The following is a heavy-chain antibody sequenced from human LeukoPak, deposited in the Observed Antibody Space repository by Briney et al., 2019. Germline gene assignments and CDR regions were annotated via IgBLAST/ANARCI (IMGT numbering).Heavy chain of an antibody. CDR1: GYTFTSYG. CDR2: ISAYNGNT. V-gene: IGHV1-18*01. Sequence: ASVKVSCKASGYTFTSYGISWVRQAPGQGLEWMGWISAYNGNTNYAQKLQGRVTMTTDTSTSTAYMELRSLRSDDTAVYYWASPAVYCSSTSCYAHAFDIWGQGTMVTVSS. J-gene: IGHJ3*02. D-gene: IGHD2-2*01. CDR3: ASPAVYCSSTSCYAHAFDI.